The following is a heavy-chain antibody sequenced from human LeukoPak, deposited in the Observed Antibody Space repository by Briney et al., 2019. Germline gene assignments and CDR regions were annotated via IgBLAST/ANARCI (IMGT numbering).Heavy chain of an antibody. V-gene: IGHV3-53*01. Sequence: GGSLRLSCAASGFSVSNNYVSWVRQAPGKGLQWISAVYSGGDTYYIESVRGRFTISRDNSKNTIHLQMNGLTPEDTAIYYCARDSTGASVWGKGTTVTVSS. D-gene: IGHD1-14*01. CDR1: GFSVSNNY. CDR2: VYSGGDT. J-gene: IGHJ6*04. CDR3: ARDSTGASV.